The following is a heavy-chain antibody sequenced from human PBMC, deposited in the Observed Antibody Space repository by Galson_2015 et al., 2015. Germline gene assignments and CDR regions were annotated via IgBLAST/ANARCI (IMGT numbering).Heavy chain of an antibody. CDR2: IWYDGKNE. D-gene: IGHD2-15*01. Sequence: SLRLSCAASGFTFSLYGMHWVRQAPGKGLEWVALIWYDGKNEYYASSVKGRFTISRDNSKNTVYLQMNSLGADDTAVYYCAGDLCSGVSCYQFDYWGQGTLVTVFS. CDR3: AGDLCSGVSCYQFDY. J-gene: IGHJ4*02. V-gene: IGHV3-33*01. CDR1: GFTFSLYG.